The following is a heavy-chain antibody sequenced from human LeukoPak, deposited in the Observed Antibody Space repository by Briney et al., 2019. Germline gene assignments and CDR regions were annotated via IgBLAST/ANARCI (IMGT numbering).Heavy chain of an antibody. CDR2: INHSGST. CDR1: GGSFSGYY. CDR3: ARRVIAARPSSFDY. J-gene: IGHJ4*02. Sequence: SETLSLTCAVYGGSFSGYYWSWIRQPPGKGLEWVGEINHSGSTNYNPSLKSRVTISVDTSKNQFYLKLSSVTAADTAVYYCARRVIAARPSSFDYWGQGTLVTVSS. V-gene: IGHV4-34*01. D-gene: IGHD6-6*01.